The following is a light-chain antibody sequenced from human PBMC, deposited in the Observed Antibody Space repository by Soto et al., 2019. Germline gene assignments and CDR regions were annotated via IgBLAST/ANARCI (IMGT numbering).Light chain of an antibody. Sequence: DIVMTQSPLSLPVTPGEPASISCRSSQSLLHSNGYNYLHWDLQKPGQSPQLLISLGSNRASGVTCIFSGSGSGPDYTLKSSRVEAEDVGVYYCMQTLQTPLTFGGGTQVEIK. V-gene: IGKV2-28*01. CDR3: MQTLQTPLT. J-gene: IGKJ4*01. CDR1: QSLLHSNGYNY. CDR2: LGS.